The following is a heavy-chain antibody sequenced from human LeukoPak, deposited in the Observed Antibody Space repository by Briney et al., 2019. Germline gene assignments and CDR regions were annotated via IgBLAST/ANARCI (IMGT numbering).Heavy chain of an antibody. Sequence: PGGSLRLSCAASGFTFSSYGMHWVRQAPGKGLEWVAVISYDGSNKYYADSVKGRFTISRDNSKNTLYLQMNSLRAEDTAVYYCARDPNLKCGGYDSRCNYFDYWGQGTLVTVSS. CDR1: GFTFSSYG. CDR2: ISYDGSNK. J-gene: IGHJ4*02. D-gene: IGHD5-12*01. V-gene: IGHV3-30*03. CDR3: ARDPNLKCGGYDSRCNYFDY.